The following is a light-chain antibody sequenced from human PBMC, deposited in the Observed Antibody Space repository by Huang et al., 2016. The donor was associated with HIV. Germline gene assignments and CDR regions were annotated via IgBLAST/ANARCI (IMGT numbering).Light chain of an antibody. Sequence: EIVLTQSPGTLSLSPGERATLSCRASQSVSSTYLDWYQHKPGQAPRLLIYGASSRATGIPDRFSGGGSGTDFTLTINRLEPEDCAVYYCQQYGSSPFAFGQGTRLEIK. CDR2: GAS. CDR3: QQYGSSPFA. V-gene: IGKV3-20*01. J-gene: IGKJ5*01. CDR1: QSVSSTY.